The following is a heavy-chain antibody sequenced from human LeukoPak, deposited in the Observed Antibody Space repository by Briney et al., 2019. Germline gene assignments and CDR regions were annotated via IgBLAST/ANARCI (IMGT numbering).Heavy chain of an antibody. CDR3: AKTMLGFLYYFDY. CDR2: ISGSGGST. CDR1: GFTFSSYA. Sequence: GGSLRLSCAASGFTFSSYAMSWVRPAPGKGLEWVSAISGSGGSTYYADSVKGRFTISRDNSKNTLYLQMNSLRAEDTTVYYCAKTMLGFLYYFDYWGQGTLVTVSS. J-gene: IGHJ4*02. V-gene: IGHV3-23*01. D-gene: IGHD7-27*01.